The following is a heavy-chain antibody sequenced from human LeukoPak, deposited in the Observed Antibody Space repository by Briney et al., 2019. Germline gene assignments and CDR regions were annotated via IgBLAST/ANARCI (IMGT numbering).Heavy chain of an antibody. D-gene: IGHD2-21*02. CDR1: GGSLSSSSYY. Sequence: KASETLSLTCTVSGGSLSSSSYYWGWIRQPPGKGLEWIGSIYYSGSTYYNPSLKSRVTISVDTSKNQFSLKLTSVTAADTAVYYCARHPQRSLGVTTSGPYYYGMDVWGQGTTVTVSS. V-gene: IGHV4-39*01. CDR3: ARHPQRSLGVTTSGPYYYGMDV. CDR2: IYYSGST. J-gene: IGHJ6*02.